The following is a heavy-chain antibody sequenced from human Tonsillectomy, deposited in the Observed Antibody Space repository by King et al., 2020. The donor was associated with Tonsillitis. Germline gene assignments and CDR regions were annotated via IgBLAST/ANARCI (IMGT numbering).Heavy chain of an antibody. D-gene: IGHD3-10*01. V-gene: IGHV1-46*03. J-gene: IGHJ4*02. CDR2: INPTDGST. CDR3: ATQGRGTGGLTMARNWRMPHYLDF. CDR1: GYTFTKYP. Sequence: LQLVQSGAEVKKPGASVKVSCTASGYTFTKYPMHWVRQAPGQGLEWMGVINPTDGSTNYREKFQGRVTMTRDTSTSTVYLELSSLRSEDTAVYYCATQGRGTGGLTMARNWRMPHYLDFWGQGSLVTVSS.